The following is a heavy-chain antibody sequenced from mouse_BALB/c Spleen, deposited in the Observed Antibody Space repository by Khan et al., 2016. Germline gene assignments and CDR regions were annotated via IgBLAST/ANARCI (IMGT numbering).Heavy chain of an antibody. J-gene: IGHJ3*01. D-gene: IGHD2-1*01. CDR2: ISYDGSN. CDR3: ATYGNYEGFAY. Sequence: EVKLEVSGPGLVKPSQSLSLTCSVTGYSITSGYYWNWIRQFPGNKLEWMGYISYDGSNNYNPSLKNRISITRDTSKNQFFLKLNSVTTEDTATXYCATYGNYEGFAYWGQGTLVTVSA. V-gene: IGHV3-6*02. CDR1: GYSITSGYY.